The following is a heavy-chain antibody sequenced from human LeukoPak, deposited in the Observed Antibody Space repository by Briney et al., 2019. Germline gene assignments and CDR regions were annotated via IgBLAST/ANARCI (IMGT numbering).Heavy chain of an antibody. D-gene: IGHD3-10*01. CDR2: IYSGSNT. J-gene: IGHJ6*02. V-gene: IGHV3-53*01. CDR3: ARDMTAMVRGARGMDV. CDR1: GFILSTNY. Sequence: GGSLRLSCAASGFILSTNYTSWVRQAPGKGLEWVSVIYSGSNTYYADSVKGRFTISRDNSKNTLYLQMNSLRAEDTAVYYCARDMTAMVRGARGMDVWGQGTTVTVSS.